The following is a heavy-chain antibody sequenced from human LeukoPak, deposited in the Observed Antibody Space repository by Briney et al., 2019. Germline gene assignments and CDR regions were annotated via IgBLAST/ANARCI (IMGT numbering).Heavy chain of an antibody. Sequence: GGPLRLSCAASGFTFSSYIMNWVRQAPGKGLEWVSYISTTSSTIYYADSVKGRFTISRDNAKSSLYLQMNSLRAEDTAVYYCARQVREWELSFDYWGQGTLVTVSS. V-gene: IGHV3-48*01. CDR2: ISTTSSTI. D-gene: IGHD1-26*01. CDR3: ARQVREWELSFDY. CDR1: GFTFSSYI. J-gene: IGHJ4*02.